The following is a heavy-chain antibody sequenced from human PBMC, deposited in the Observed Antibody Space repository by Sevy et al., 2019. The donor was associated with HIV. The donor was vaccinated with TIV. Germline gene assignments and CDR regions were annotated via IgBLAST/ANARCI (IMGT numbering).Heavy chain of an antibody. CDR3: ARDLHQLRSGSVFHI. CDR1: GFTFSSYA. CDR2: ISYDGRSK. Sequence: GGSLRLSCAASGFTFSSYAMHWVRQAPGKGLEWVAVISYDGRSKYYGDSVKGRFTISRDNSENTLYLQLNSLRNEDTAVYHCARDLHQLRSGSVFHIWGQGTMVTVSS. D-gene: IGHD2-2*01. J-gene: IGHJ3*02. V-gene: IGHV3-30*04.